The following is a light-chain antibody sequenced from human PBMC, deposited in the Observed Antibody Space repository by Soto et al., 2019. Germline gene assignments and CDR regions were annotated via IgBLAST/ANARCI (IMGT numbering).Light chain of an antibody. J-gene: IGKJ5*01. CDR1: QSISSS. CDR3: QQYDDWPLT. V-gene: IGKV3-15*01. Sequence: EIMMTQSPATLPVSPGERATISCRASQSISSSLAWYQQRPGQAPRLLIYDASTRATGIPARFSGSRSGTEFTLAISSLQSEDFAVYYCQQYDDWPLTFGQGTRLEIK. CDR2: DAS.